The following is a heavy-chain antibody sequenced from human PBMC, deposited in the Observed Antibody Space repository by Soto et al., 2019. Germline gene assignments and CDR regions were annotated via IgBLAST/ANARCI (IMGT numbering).Heavy chain of an antibody. CDR1: GYTFTSYG. Sequence: ASVKVSCKASGYTFTSYGISWVRQAPGQGLEWMGWISAYNGNTNYAQKLQGRVTMTTDTSTSTAYMELRSLRSDDTAVYYCVIWRYGDYVTLLAFWSQGTFVTVSS. J-gene: IGHJ1*01. V-gene: IGHV1-18*01. CDR3: VIWRYGDYVTLLAF. D-gene: IGHD4-17*01. CDR2: ISAYNGNT.